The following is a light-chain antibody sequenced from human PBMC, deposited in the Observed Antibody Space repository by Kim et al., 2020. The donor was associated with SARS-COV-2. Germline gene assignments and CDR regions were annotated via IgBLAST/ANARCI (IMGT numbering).Light chain of an antibody. CDR3: HQDASSLQT. J-gene: IGKJ1*01. V-gene: IGKV3-20*01. CDR2: AAS. Sequence: PGERATLSCRASQSVTNNFLGWYQQKPGQAPRLLMYAASRRATGIEDRFSGSGSGTDCTLTISRLEPEDFAGYYCHQDASSLQTFGQGTKV. CDR1: QSVTNNF.